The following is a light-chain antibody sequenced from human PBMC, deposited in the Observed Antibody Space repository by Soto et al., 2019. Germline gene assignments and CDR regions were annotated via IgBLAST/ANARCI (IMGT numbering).Light chain of an antibody. CDR1: QSVRNN. CDR3: QQFNNWPRT. V-gene: IGKV3-15*01. J-gene: IGKJ1*01. CDR2: GET. Sequence: EVVMTQSPATLSLSPGERATLYCRASQSVRNNLAWYQQKPGQAPRLVMYGETTRATGIPARFAGSGSGTEFTLTISGLQSEDSAVYYCQQFNNWPRTFGQGTKVDIK.